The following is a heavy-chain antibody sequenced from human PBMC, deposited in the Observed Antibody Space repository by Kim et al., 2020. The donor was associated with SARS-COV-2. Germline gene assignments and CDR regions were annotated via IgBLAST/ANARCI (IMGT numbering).Heavy chain of an antibody. J-gene: IGHJ6*03. CDR1: GYSFTSYW. CDR2: IYPGDSDT. CDR3: ARHRFLAKWELSYYYYYMDV. V-gene: IGHV5-51*01. Sequence: GESLKISCKGSGYSFTSYWIGWVRQMPGKGLEWMGIIYPGDSDTRYSPSFQGQVTISADKSISTAYLQWSSLKASDTAMYYCARHRFLAKWELSYYYYYMDVWGKGTTVTVSS. D-gene: IGHD1-26*01.